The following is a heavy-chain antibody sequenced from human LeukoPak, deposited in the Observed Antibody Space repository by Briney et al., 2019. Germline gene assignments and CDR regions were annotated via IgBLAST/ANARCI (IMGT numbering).Heavy chain of an antibody. CDR3: VKRRYDSSGYFDY. Sequence: GGTLRLSCVASGFTFSSYAMSWVRQAPGKGLEWVSVISGSGGSTYYADSVKGRFTISRDNSQNTLYLQMNSLRAEDTAVYYCVKRRYDSSGYFDYWGQGTLVTVSS. CDR2: ISGSGGST. D-gene: IGHD3-22*01. J-gene: IGHJ4*02. CDR1: GFTFSSYA. V-gene: IGHV3-23*01.